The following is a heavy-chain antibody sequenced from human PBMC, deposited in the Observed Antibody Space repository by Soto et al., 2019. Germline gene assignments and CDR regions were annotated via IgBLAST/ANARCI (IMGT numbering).Heavy chain of an antibody. CDR2: IYYSGST. V-gene: IGHV4-31*03. Sequence: QVQLQESGPGLVKPSQTLSLTCTVSGGSISSGGYYWSWIRQHPGKGLEWIGYIYYSGSTYYNPSLKSRVTISVDTSKNQFSLKLSSVTAADTAVYYCARERGEGDIVVVTESPYYYYYGMDVWGQGTTVTVSS. J-gene: IGHJ6*02. CDR1: GGSISSGGYY. CDR3: ARERGEGDIVVVTESPYYYYYGMDV. D-gene: IGHD2-21*02.